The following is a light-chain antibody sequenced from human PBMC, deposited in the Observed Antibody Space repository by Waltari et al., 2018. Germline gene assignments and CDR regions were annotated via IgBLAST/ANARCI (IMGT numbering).Light chain of an antibody. CDR3: QNHERLPAT. CDR2: AAS. Sequence: EVVLTQSPGTLSLSPGERATLSCRARQSVRKYLAWYQQRPGKAPRLRIYAASTRATGIPDRFRGSGSGTDFSLTISRLEPEDFAVYYCQNHERLPATFGQGTKVEIK. J-gene: IGKJ1*01. CDR1: QSVRKY. V-gene: IGKV3-20*01.